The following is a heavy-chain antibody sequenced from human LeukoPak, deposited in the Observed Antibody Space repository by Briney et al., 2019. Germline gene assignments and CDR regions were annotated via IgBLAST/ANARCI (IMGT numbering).Heavy chain of an antibody. CDR1: GGSISSYY. J-gene: IGHJ5*02. CDR2: IYYSGST. Sequence: SETLSLTCTVPGGSISSYYRSWIRQPPGKGLEWIGYIYYSGSTNYNPSPKSRVTISVDTSKNQFSLKLSSVTAADTAVYYCARGGGTIFGVVIDRFDPWGQGTLVTVSS. D-gene: IGHD3-3*01. V-gene: IGHV4-59*01. CDR3: ARGGGTIFGVVIDRFDP.